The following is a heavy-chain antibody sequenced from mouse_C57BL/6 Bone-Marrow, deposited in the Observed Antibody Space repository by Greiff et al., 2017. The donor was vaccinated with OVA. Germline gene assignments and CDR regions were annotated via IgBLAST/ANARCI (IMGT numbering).Heavy chain of an antibody. CDR1: GYAFSSSW. Sequence: VQLQQSGPELVKPGASVKISCKASGYAFSSSWMNWVKQRPGKGLEWIGRIYPGDGDTNYNGKFKGKATLTADKSSSTAYMQLSSRTSEDAAVYFCARGDWEGYFDYWGQGTTLTVSS. D-gene: IGHD4-1*01. CDR2: IYPGDGDT. CDR3: ARGDWEGYFDY. V-gene: IGHV1-82*01. J-gene: IGHJ2*01.